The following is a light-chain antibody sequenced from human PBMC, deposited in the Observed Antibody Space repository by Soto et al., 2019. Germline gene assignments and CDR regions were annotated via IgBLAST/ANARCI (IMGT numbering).Light chain of an antibody. Sequence: DIQMTQSPSTLSASLGDRVTITCRASQSIHTSLAWYQQKPGKAPKLLIYKASSLPTGVPSRFSGSGSGTEFTLTISSLQPDDFATYSCQQYNAYSRTFGQGTKVEVK. J-gene: IGKJ1*01. CDR3: QQYNAYSRT. CDR1: QSIHTS. CDR2: KAS. V-gene: IGKV1-5*03.